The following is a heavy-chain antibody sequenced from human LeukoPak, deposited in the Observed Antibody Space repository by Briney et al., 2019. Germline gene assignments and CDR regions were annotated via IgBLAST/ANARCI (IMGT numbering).Heavy chain of an antibody. CDR1: GDSISSNSYY. D-gene: IGHD3-3*01. J-gene: IGHJ3*02. V-gene: IGHV4-39*01. CDR3: AGFWSGYYAFDI. CDR2: IYYGGST. Sequence: KPSETLSLTCTVSGDSISSNSYYWGWIRQPPGKGLEWIGHIYYGGSTYYSPSLKSRVTISVDTSKNQFSLNPSSVTAADTAVYYCAGFWSGYYAFDIWGQGTMVTVSS.